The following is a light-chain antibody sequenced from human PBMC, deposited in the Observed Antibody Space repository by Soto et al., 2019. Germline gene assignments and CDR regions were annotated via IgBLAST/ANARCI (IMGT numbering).Light chain of an antibody. Sequence: EILMAQCPATLAASPGERATLSCRASQSVGSKLAWYQQKPGQPPRLVMFDASIRATGVPARFSGGGSGTEFTLTISSLQSEDFALYYCQQYEKWPPTTFGQGTKVEIK. CDR1: QSVGSK. CDR3: QQYEKWPPTT. V-gene: IGKV3-15*01. J-gene: IGKJ1*01. CDR2: DAS.